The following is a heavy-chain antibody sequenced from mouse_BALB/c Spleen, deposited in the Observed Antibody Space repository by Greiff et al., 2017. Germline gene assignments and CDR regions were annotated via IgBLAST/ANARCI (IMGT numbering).Heavy chain of an antibody. Sequence: QLTQSGPELVKPGASVKMSCKASGYTFTSYVMHWVKQKPGQGLEWIGYINPYNDGTKYNEKFKGKATLTSDKSSSTAYMELSSLTSEDSAVYYCARYPYYYGSSWFDYWGQGTTLTVSS. CDR2: INPYNDGT. CDR3: ARYPYYYGSSWFDY. D-gene: IGHD1-1*01. V-gene: IGHV1-14*01. J-gene: IGHJ2*01. CDR1: GYTFTSYV.